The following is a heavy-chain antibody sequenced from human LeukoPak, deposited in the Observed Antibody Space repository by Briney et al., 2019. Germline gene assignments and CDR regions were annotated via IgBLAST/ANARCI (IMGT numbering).Heavy chain of an antibody. J-gene: IGHJ4*02. CDR2: VSGSGTTT. V-gene: IGHV3-23*01. CDR1: GFTLSNYA. CDR3: AKDRRSSCWYRFDY. D-gene: IGHD6-19*01. Sequence: GGSLRLSCAASGFTLSNYAMSWVRQAPGKGLEWVSVVSGSGTTTYYADSVKGRFTISRDNSKNTLYLQMNSLRAEDTAVYYCAKDRRSSCWYRFDYWGQGTLVTVSS.